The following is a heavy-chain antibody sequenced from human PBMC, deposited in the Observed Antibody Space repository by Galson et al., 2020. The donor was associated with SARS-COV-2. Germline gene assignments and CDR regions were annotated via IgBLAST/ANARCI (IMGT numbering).Heavy chain of an antibody. Sequence: GESLKISCTASGFSVSDNYMSWVRQAPGQGLEWVSVMYSGGDTFYARSVRGRFTISRDDSKNTVYLQMNTLRVEDTAVYYCARRGGGYLYQWGQGTLVSVSS. CDR2: MYSGGDT. CDR1: GFSVSDNY. V-gene: IGHV3-66*04. D-gene: IGHD3-22*01. J-gene: IGHJ4*02. CDR3: ARRGGGYLYQ.